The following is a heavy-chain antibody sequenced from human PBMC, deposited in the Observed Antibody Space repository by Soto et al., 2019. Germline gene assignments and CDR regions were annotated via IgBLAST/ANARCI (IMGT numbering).Heavy chain of an antibody. CDR2: INHSGST. J-gene: IGHJ4*02. CDR3: ARGVAVGFDY. D-gene: IGHD6-19*01. CDR1: GGSFSGYY. Sequence: SETLSLTCAVYGGSFSGYYWSWIRQPPGKGLEWIGEINHSGSTNYNPSLKSRVTISVDTSKNQFSLKLSSVTAADTAVYYCARGVAVGFDYWGQGTLVTVSS. V-gene: IGHV4-34*01.